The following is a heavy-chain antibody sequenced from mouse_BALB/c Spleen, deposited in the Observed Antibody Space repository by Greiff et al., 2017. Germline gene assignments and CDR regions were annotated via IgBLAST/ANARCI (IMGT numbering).Heavy chain of an antibody. Sequence: QVQLQQSGAELAKPGASVKMSCKASGYTFTSYWMHWVKQRPGQGLEWIGYINPSTGYTEYNQKFKDKATLTADKSSSTAYMQLSSLTSEDSAVYYCARYSAYIFDDWGQGTTLTVSS. CDR3: ARYSAYIFDD. D-gene: IGHD3-1*01. CDR1: GYTFTSYW. V-gene: IGHV1-7*01. CDR2: INPSTGYT. J-gene: IGHJ2*01.